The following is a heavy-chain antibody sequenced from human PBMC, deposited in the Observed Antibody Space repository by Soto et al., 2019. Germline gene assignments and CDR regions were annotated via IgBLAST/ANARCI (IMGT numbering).Heavy chain of an antibody. V-gene: IGHV1-69*02. CDR1: GGTFSSYT. Sequence: SVKVSCKASGGTFSSYTISWVRKAPGQGLEWMGRIIPILGIANYAQKFQGRVTITADKSTSTAYMELSSLRSEDTAVYYCASSGYSYGYDCWGQGTLVTVSS. CDR2: IIPILGIA. CDR3: ASSGYSYGYDC. J-gene: IGHJ4*02. D-gene: IGHD5-18*01.